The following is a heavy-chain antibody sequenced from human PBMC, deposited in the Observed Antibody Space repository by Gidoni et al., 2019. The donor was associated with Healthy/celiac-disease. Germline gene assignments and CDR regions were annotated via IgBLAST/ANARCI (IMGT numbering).Heavy chain of an antibody. CDR1: GGTFSSYA. V-gene: IGHV1-69*04. D-gene: IGHD3-3*01. CDR3: ARPARYYDFWSGYYTGIAAPSLDY. J-gene: IGHJ4*02. Sequence: QVQLVQSGAEVKKPGSSVKVSCKASGGTFSSYAISWVRQAPGQGLEWMGRIIPILGIANYAQKCQGRVTITADKSTSTAYMELSSLRSEDTAVYYCARPARYYDFWSGYYTGIAAPSLDYWGQGTLVTVSS. CDR2: IIPILGIA.